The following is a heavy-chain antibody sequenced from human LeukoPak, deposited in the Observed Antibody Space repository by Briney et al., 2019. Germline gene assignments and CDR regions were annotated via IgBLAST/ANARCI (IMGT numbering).Heavy chain of an antibody. Sequence: SETLSLTCSVSGGSIRSSGYYWGWIRQPPGKGLEWIVSMYYSGTTKYNPSLKSRVTISVDNSNNKFSLRLSSVTAADTALYYCARGTLYSGWSYYFDSWGQGTLVTVSS. D-gene: IGHD6-19*01. CDR2: MYYSGTT. J-gene: IGHJ4*02. CDR3: ARGTLYSGWSYYFDS. CDR1: GGSIRSSGYY. V-gene: IGHV4-39*07.